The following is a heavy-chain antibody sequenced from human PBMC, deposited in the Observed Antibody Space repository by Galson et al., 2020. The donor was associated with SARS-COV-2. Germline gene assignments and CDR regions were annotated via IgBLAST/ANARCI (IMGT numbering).Heavy chain of an antibody. CDR3: ARLFAHFDSSGYYNCLDD. V-gene: IGHV4-39*01. CDR1: GGSISSTSII. CDR2: TYYSAST. D-gene: IGHD3-22*01. Sequence: SETLSLTCTVSGGSISSTSIIWGWIRPPPGKGLEWIGNTYYSASTYYNPSLRSRATMAVDTSKNQFSLELLSVTAADTAVYYCARLFAHFDSSGYYNCLDDWGQGTLVTVSP. J-gene: IGHJ5*02.